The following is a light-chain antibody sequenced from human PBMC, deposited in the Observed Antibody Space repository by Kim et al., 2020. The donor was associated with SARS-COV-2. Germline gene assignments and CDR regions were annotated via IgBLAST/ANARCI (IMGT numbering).Light chain of an antibody. CDR2: TAS. CDR1: QDISRY. J-gene: IGKJ3*01. CDR3: QQYNSYQFT. Sequence: DIQMTQSPSSLSASVGDRVTITCRASQDISRYLNWYQQKPGKAPKLLIYTASSLQSGVPSRFTGSGSGTEFTLTISSLQPDYFATYYCQQYNSYQFTFGPGTKVDIK. V-gene: IGKV1-17*01.